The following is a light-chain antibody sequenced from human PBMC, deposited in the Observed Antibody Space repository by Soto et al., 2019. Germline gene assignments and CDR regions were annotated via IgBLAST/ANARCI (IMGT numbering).Light chain of an antibody. J-gene: IGLJ1*01. CDR2: DVS. Sequence: QSVLTQPASVSGSPGQSITISCTGTSSDVGGYNYVSWYQHHPGKAPKLMIYDVSNRPSGVSNRFSGSKSGNTASLTISGLQPEDEADYYCSAYTSSSTLLYVFGTGTKLTVL. V-gene: IGLV2-14*03. CDR3: SAYTSSSTLLYV. CDR1: SSDVGGYNY.